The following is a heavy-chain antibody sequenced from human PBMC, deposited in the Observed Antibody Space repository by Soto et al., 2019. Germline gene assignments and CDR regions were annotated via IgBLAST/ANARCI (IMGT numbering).Heavy chain of an antibody. CDR3: VHRNGYSGIYLEGFEY. CDR2: LYWNGDT. CDR1: GVSLSYSELG. D-gene: IGHD5-12*01. Sequence: QITLEESGPTLAKPTQTLTLTFTVSGVSLSYSELGVGWIRQPPGKALEWLTLLYWNGDTRYSPSLSSSLTITKDTSQNQLVLTMTNMEAVDTATYYCVHRNGYSGIYLEGFEYWGQGTLVTVSS. V-gene: IGHV2-5*01. J-gene: IGHJ4*02.